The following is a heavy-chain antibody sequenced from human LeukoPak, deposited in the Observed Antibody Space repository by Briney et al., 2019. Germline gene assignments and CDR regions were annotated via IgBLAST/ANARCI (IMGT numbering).Heavy chain of an antibody. CDR2: TSAYNGNT. CDR3: ARDVRGIVGMDYFDY. J-gene: IGHJ4*02. Sequence: GASVKVSCKASGYIFISYGISWVRQAPGQGLEWMGWTSAYNGNTKYAQKLQGRVTMTTDTSTSTAYMELRSLRSDDTAVYYCARDVRGIVGMDYFDYWGQGTLVTVSS. D-gene: IGHD3-22*01. CDR1: GYIFISYG. V-gene: IGHV1-18*01.